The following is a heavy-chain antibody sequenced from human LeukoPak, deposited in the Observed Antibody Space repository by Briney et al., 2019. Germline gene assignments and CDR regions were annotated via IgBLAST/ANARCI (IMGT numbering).Heavy chain of an antibody. CDR2: ITGSGALT. CDR3: ARQSTAAYSMNFNY. V-gene: IGHV3-23*01. D-gene: IGHD6-6*01. J-gene: IGHJ4*02. Sequence: GGSLRLSCAASGFTLSNYAMTWVRQAPGKGLEWVSSITGSGALTYYADSVKGRFTISRDNAKNSLYLQMNSLSAEDTAVYYCARQSTAAYSMNFNYWGQGTLVTVSS. CDR1: GFTLSNYA.